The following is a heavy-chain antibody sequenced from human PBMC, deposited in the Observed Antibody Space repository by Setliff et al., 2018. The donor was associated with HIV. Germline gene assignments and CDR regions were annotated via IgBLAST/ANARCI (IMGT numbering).Heavy chain of an antibody. CDR3: TRRRRAPGTGDLEAY. J-gene: IGHJ4*02. Sequence: GESLKISCKGSGYSFGDYWIAWVRQMPGKGLEWMGIVYPDDSNPKYSPSFQGQVTMSADKSVRTAYLQWSSLKASDSAMYYCTRRRRAPGTGDLEAYWGQGTLVTV. CDR1: GYSFGDYW. D-gene: IGHD7-27*01. V-gene: IGHV5-51*01. CDR2: VYPDDSNP.